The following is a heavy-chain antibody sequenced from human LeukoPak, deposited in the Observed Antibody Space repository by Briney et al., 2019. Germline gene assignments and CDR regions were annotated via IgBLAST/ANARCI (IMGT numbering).Heavy chain of an antibody. CDR3: ARGQGGSYIPDY. Sequence: GASVKVSCKASGYTFTGYYMHWVRQAPGQGLEWMGWMNPNSGNTGYAQKFQGRVTITRNTSISTAYMELSSLRSEDTAVYYRARGQGGSYIPDYWGQGTLVTVSS. J-gene: IGHJ4*02. V-gene: IGHV1-8*03. D-gene: IGHD1-26*01. CDR2: MNPNSGNT. CDR1: GYTFTGYY.